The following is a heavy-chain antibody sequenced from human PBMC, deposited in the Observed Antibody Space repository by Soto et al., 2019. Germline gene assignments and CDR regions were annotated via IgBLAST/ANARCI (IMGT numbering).Heavy chain of an antibody. CDR1: GFTFDNYG. V-gene: IGHV3-23*01. D-gene: IGHD4-4*01. CDR3: AKGHSDSFGNYDYFGMDV. Sequence: TGGSLRLSCAASGFTFDNYGMSWVRQAPGKGLEWIGAITGAGDSTYNADSVKGRFTISRDNSKKTVYLQVDSLRVEDTAVYYCAKGHSDSFGNYDYFGMDVWGQGTTVTVSS. CDR2: ITGAGDST. J-gene: IGHJ6*02.